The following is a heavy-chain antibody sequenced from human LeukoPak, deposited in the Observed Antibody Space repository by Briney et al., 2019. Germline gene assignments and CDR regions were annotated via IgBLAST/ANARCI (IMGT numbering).Heavy chain of an antibody. CDR3: ARDPVGYCSSTSCYPSAFDI. Sequence: XAXGQGLEXMGWXXTNTGNPTYAQDFTGRFVFSLDTSVSTAYLQISSLKADDTAVYYCARDPVGYCSSTSCYPSAFDIWGQGTMVTVSS. J-gene: IGHJ3*02. V-gene: IGHV7-4-1*02. CDR2: XXTNTGNP. D-gene: IGHD2-2*01.